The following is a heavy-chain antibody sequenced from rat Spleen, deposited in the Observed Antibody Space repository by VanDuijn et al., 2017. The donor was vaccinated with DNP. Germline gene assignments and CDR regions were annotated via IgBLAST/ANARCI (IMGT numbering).Heavy chain of an antibody. CDR2: IWTGGST. V-gene: IGHV2-43*01. J-gene: IGHJ3*01. CDR3: TRGDYDGSYYYGFAY. Sequence: QVQLKESGPGLVQSSQTLSLTCTVSGLSLTSYHISWVRQPPGKGLEWMGIIWTGGSTDYNSALKSRLSISRDTSKNQVFLKINSLQTEDTAIYYCTRGDYDGSYYYGFAYWGQGTLVTVSS. CDR1: GLSLTSYH. D-gene: IGHD1-12*02.